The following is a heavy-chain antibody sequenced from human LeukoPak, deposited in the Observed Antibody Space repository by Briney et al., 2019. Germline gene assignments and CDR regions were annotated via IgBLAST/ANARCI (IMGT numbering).Heavy chain of an antibody. J-gene: IGHJ4*02. Sequence: SGPALVKPTQTLTLTCTFSGFSLSASGMCVSWVRQPPGKALEWLALIDWDDDKYYSTSLKTRLTISKDTSKNQVVLTMTNMDPVDTATYYCARSPQQWPRGGYFDYWGQGTLVTVSP. D-gene: IGHD6-19*01. V-gene: IGHV2-70*20. CDR1: GFSLSASGMC. CDR3: ARSPQQWPRGGYFDY. CDR2: IDWDDDK.